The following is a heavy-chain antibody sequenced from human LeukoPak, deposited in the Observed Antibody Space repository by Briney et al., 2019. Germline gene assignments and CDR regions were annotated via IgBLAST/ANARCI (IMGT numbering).Heavy chain of an antibody. J-gene: IGHJ4*02. Sequence: SVKVSCKASGGTFSSYAISWVRQAPGQGLEWMGGIIPIFGTANYAQKFQGRVTITTDESTSIAYMELSSLRSEDTAVYYCARGRSPSPRPFAFDYWGQGTLVTVSS. CDR1: GGTFSSYA. CDR2: IIPIFGTA. D-gene: IGHD2-2*01. V-gene: IGHV1-69*05. CDR3: ARGRSPSPRPFAFDY.